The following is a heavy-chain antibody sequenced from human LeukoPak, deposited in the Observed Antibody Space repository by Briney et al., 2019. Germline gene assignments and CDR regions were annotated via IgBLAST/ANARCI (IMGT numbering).Heavy chain of an antibody. J-gene: IGHJ6*04. CDR2: INWNGGST. CDR1: GFTFDDYG. Sequence: GGSLRLSCAASGFTFDDYGMSWVRQAPGKGLEWVSGINWNGGSTGYADSVKGRFTISRDNAKDSLYLQMNSLRAEDTALYHCARENYYGSGRAMDVWGKGTTVTISP. D-gene: IGHD3-10*01. V-gene: IGHV3-20*01. CDR3: ARENYYGSGRAMDV.